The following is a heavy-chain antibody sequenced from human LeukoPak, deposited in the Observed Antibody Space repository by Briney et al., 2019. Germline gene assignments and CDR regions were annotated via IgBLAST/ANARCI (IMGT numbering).Heavy chain of an antibody. CDR3: AREVLRSYYGSGSVYYYYYMDV. J-gene: IGHJ6*03. CDR1: GFTFSSYW. D-gene: IGHD3-10*01. CDR2: IKQDGSEK. V-gene: IGHV3-7*01. Sequence: PGGSLRLSCAASGFTFSSYWMSWVRQAPGKGLEWVANIKQDGSEKYYVDSVKGRFTISRDNAKNSLYLQMNSLRAEDTAVYYCAREVLRSYYGSGSVYYYYYMDVWGKGTTVTISS.